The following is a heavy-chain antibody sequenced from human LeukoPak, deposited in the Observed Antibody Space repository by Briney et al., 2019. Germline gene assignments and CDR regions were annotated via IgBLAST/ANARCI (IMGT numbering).Heavy chain of an antibody. Sequence: GESLQISCKGSGYSFTSYWIGWVRQMPGKGLEWMGIIYPGDSDTRYSPSFQGQVTISADKSISTAYLQWSSLKASDTAMYYCARRATTLYNWFDPWGQGTLVTVSS. CDR1: GYSFTSYW. J-gene: IGHJ5*02. CDR2: IYPGDSDT. V-gene: IGHV5-51*01. CDR3: ARRATTLYNWFDP. D-gene: IGHD1-26*01.